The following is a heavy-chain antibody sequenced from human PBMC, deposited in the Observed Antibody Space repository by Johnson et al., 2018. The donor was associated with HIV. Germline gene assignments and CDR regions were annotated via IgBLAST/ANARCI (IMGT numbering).Heavy chain of an antibody. J-gene: IGHJ3*02. D-gene: IGHD4-23*01. CDR1: GFTVSTNY. Sequence: VLLVESGGGLVQPGGSLRLSCAASGFTVSTNYMGWVRQAPGQGLEWVSVIHSGDTTYYADSVKGRFTISRDNSKNTLYLQMNSLRVEDTAVYYCARLGANSLGGAFDIWGQGTMVTVSS. V-gene: IGHV3-66*02. CDR2: IHSGDTT. CDR3: ARLGANSLGGAFDI.